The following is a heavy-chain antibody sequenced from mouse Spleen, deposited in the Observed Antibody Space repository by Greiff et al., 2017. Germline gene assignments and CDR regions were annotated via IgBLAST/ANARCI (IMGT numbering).Heavy chain of an antibody. CDR3: ARDSSYTTYAMDY. D-gene: IGHD2-12*01. CDR1: GFTFSDYY. Sequence: EVKLVESGGGLVKLGGSLKLSCAASGFTFSDYYMAWVRQVPEKGLEWVANINYDGSSTYYLDSLKSRFIISRDNAKNILYLQMSSLKSEDTATYYCARDSSYTTYAMDYWGQGTSVTVSS. V-gene: IGHV5-16*01. J-gene: IGHJ4*01. CDR2: INYDGSST.